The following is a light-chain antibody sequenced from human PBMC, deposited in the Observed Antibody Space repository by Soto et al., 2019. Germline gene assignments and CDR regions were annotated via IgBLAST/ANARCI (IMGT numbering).Light chain of an antibody. CDR2: AAS. V-gene: IGKV1-8*01. CDR3: QHYYTYPWT. CDR1: QGVSSY. J-gene: IGKJ1*01. Sequence: AIRMTQSPSSLSASTGDRVTITCRASQGVSSYLAWYQQKPGKAPKLLIYAASTLQSGVPSRFSGSGSGTDFTLTISCLQSDDFATYHCQHYYTYPWTFGQGTTVELK.